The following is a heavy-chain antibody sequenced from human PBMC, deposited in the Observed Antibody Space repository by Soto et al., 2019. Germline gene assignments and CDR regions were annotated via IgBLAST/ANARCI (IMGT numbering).Heavy chain of an antibody. CDR1: GYTFTSYD. D-gene: IGHD3-3*01. CDR3: ARARIFGATQDY. CDR2: MNPNSGNT. J-gene: IGHJ4*02. Sequence: ASVKVSCKASGYTFTSYDINWVRQATGQGLEWMGWMNPNSGNTGYAQKFQGRVTMTRNTSISTAYMELSSLRSEDTAVYYCARARIFGATQDYWGQGXLVTVSS. V-gene: IGHV1-8*01.